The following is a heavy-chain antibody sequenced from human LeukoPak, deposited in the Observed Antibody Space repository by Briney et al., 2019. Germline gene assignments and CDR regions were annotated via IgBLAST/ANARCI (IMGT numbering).Heavy chain of an antibody. V-gene: IGHV1-2*02. CDR2: INPNSGGT. Sequence: ASVKVSCKASGYTFTGYYMHWVRQAPGQGLEWMGWINPNSGGTNYAQKFQGRVTMTRDTSISTAYMELSRLRSDDTAVYYCARDDSSGYYYEAFDIWGQGTMVTVSS. D-gene: IGHD3-22*01. CDR3: ARDDSSGYYYEAFDI. CDR1: GYTFTGYY. J-gene: IGHJ3*02.